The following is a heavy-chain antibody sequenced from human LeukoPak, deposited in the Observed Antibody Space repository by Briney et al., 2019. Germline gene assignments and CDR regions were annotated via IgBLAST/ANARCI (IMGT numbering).Heavy chain of an antibody. CDR3: ARGEDFERYYLAY. J-gene: IGHJ4*02. D-gene: IGHD3-9*01. CDR1: GGSISSSSYY. V-gene: IGHV4-61*01. CDR2: VYYSGST. Sequence: PSETLSLTCTVSGGSISSSSYYWSWIRQPPGKGLEWIGYVYYSGSTNYNPSLKSRVTISVDTSKNQFSLKLTSVTAADTAVYFCARGEDFERYYLAYWGQGTLVTVSS.